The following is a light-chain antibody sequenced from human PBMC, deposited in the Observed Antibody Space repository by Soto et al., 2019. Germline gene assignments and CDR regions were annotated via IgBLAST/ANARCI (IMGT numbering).Light chain of an antibody. Sequence: EIVLTQSPATLSLSPGERATLSCRASQGVSGYLAWYQQKPGQAPRLVIYDAYHRATGIPARFSGSGSGTDFTLTISSLEPEDSAVYYCQQGGDWPPITFGQGTRLEIK. CDR3: QQGGDWPPIT. J-gene: IGKJ5*01. CDR2: DAY. V-gene: IGKV3-11*01. CDR1: QGVSGY.